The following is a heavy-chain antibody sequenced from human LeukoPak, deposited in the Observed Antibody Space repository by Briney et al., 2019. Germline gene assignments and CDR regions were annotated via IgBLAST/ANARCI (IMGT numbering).Heavy chain of an antibody. Sequence: GGSLRLSCAASGFTFNKYGMHWVRQAPGKGLEWVAVISYDGSDKNYADYVKGRFTISRDNSENTLYLQMNSLRAEDTAVYYCARPRNEDWYESGLDYWGQGTLVTVSS. CDR2: ISYDGSDK. CDR1: GFTFNKYG. V-gene: IGHV3-30*04. CDR3: ARPRNEDWYESGLDY. D-gene: IGHD1-1*01. J-gene: IGHJ4*02.